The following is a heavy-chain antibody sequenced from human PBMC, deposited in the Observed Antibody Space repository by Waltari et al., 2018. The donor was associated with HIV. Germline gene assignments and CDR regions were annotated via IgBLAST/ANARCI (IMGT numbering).Heavy chain of an antibody. CDR1: GLTFSSSA. V-gene: IGHV3-23*01. CDR2: ISGSGGST. CDR3: AKDIRTYYDSSGPLGY. J-gene: IGHJ4*02. Sequence: EVQLLESGGGLVQPGGSLRLSCAASGLTFSSSAMSWVRQAPGKGLQWVSCISGSGGSTYYADSVKGRFTISRDNSKNTLYLQMNSLRAEDMAVYYCAKDIRTYYDSSGPLGYWGQGTLVTVSS. D-gene: IGHD3-22*01.